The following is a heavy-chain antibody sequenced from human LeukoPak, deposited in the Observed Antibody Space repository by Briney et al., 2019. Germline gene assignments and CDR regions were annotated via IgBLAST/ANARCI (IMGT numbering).Heavy chain of an antibody. V-gene: IGHV4-34*01. CDR3: ARGVVVAASPDYFDY. D-gene: IGHD2-15*01. CDR1: GGSFSGYY. J-gene: IGHJ4*02. Sequence: SETLSLTCAVYGGSFSGYYWSWIRQPPGKGLEWVGEINHSGSTNYNPSLKSRVTISVDTSKKEFSLKLSSVTAADTAVYYCARGVVVAASPDYFDYWGQGTLVTVSS. CDR2: INHSGST.